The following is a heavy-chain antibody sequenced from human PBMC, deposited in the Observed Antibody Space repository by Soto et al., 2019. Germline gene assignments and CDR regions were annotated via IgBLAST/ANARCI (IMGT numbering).Heavy chain of an antibody. D-gene: IGHD1-26*01. CDR2: INPNSGGT. CDR1: GYTFSGNY. Sequence: QVQLVQSGAEVKKPGASVKVSCKASGYTFSGNYMHWVRQAPGQGLEWMGWINPNSGGTNYAQKFQGWVTMTRDTSISTAYMELSRLRSDDTVVYYCARAPGIESYYYGMDVWGQGTTVTVSS. CDR3: ARAPGIESYYYGMDV. J-gene: IGHJ6*02. V-gene: IGHV1-2*04.